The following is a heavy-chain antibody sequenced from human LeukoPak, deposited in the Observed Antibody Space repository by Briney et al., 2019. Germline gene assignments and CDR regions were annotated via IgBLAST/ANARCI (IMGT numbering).Heavy chain of an antibody. J-gene: IGHJ6*04. CDR2: IKQDGSEK. CDR1: GFTFNSYW. Sequence: GGSLRLSCAASGFTFNSYWMSWVRQAPGKGLEWVANIKQDGSEKYYVDSVKGRFTISRDNAKNSLYLQMNSLRAEDTAVYYCARDTYGDFIYYYYYGMDVWGKGTMVTVSS. V-gene: IGHV3-7*03. D-gene: IGHD4-17*01. CDR3: ARDTYGDFIYYYYYGMDV.